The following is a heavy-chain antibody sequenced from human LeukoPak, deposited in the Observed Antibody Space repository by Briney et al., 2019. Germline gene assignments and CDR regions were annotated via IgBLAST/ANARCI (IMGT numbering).Heavy chain of an antibody. CDR2: IYSSGST. V-gene: IGHV4-4*07. CDR3: AQYDTGAFDI. Sequence: PSETLSLTGSVSGGSISSYYWNWIRQPAGKGLEWIGRIYSSGSTNFNPSLKSRVTMSVDTSKNQFSLKLSSVTPEDTAVYYCAQYDTGAFDIWGQGTMVTVSS. CDR1: GGSISSYY. D-gene: IGHD3-22*01. J-gene: IGHJ3*02.